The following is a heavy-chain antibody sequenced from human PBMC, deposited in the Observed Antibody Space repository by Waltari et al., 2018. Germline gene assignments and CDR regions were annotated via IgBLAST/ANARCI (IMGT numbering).Heavy chain of an antibody. CDR3: ARVSYYDSSGPDHMDV. V-gene: IGHV4-59*11. CDR2: IYYCGST. CDR1: GGSISSHY. J-gene: IGHJ6*03. D-gene: IGHD3-22*01. Sequence: QVQLQESGPGLVKPSETLSLTCTVSGGSISSHYWSWIRQPPGKGLEWIGYIYYCGSTNYHPARKRRVTISVDTSKNQFSLKLSSVTAADTAVYYCARVSYYDSSGPDHMDVWGKGTTVTVSS.